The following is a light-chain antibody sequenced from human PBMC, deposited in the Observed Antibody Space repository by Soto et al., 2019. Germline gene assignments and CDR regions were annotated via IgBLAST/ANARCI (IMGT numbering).Light chain of an antibody. V-gene: IGKV3-11*01. CDR3: QQRGRWPPAVS. CDR1: QSVGRY. Sequence: EIVLTQSPATLSLSPGERATLSCRASQSVGRYLAWYQQKPGQAPRLLIYDASNRATGIPDRFSGSGSGTDSTLTISSLEPEDFVVYYCQQRGRWPPAVSFGGGTKVEIK. CDR2: DAS. J-gene: IGKJ4*01.